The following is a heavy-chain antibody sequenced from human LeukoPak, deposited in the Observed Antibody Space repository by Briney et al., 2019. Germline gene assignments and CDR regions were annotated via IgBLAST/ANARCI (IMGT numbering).Heavy chain of an antibody. J-gene: IGHJ6*02. V-gene: IGHV3-66*01. CDR1: GFTVSSNY. D-gene: IGHD6-19*01. CDR3: ARFNSSGWYTCYYYGMDV. CDR2: IYSGGST. Sequence: PGGSLRLSCAASGFTVSSNYMSWVRQAPGKGLEWVSVIYSGGSTYYADSVKGRFTISRDNSKNTLYLQMNSLRAEDTAVYYCARFNSSGWYTCYYYGMDVWGQGTTVTVSS.